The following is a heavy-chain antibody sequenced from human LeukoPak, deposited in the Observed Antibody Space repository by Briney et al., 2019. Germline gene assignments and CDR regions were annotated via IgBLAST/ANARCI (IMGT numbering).Heavy chain of an antibody. CDR3: ARGPRLRAPMDV. V-gene: IGHV4-39*07. Sequence: SSETLSLTCSVSGGSISSAYHYWGWIRQPPGKGLEWIASIYYTGYTHYNPSLKSRVTISVDTSKNQFSLKLSSVTAADTAVYYCARGPRLRAPMDVWGQGTTVTVSS. CDR1: GGSISSAYHY. CDR2: IYYTGYT. J-gene: IGHJ6*02. D-gene: IGHD4-17*01.